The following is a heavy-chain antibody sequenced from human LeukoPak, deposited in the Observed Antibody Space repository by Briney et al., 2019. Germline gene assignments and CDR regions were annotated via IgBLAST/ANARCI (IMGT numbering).Heavy chain of an antibody. J-gene: IGHJ6*03. Sequence: SVKVSCKASGYTFTTYGLSWVRQAPGQGLEWMGGIIPIFGTANYAQKFQGRVTITADKSTSTAYMELSSLRSEDTAVYYCARVVVVKVGWYYYMDVWGKGTTVTVSS. CDR3: ARVVVVKVGWYYYMDV. CDR1: GYTFTTYG. V-gene: IGHV1-69*06. CDR2: IIPIFGTA. D-gene: IGHD3-22*01.